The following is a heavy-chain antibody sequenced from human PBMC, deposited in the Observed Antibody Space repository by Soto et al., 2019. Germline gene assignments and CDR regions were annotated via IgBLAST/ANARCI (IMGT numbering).Heavy chain of an antibody. CDR3: AAGGGLPRYY. J-gene: IGHJ4*02. Sequence: QLQLQESGSGLVKPSQTLSLTCAVSGGSISSGGYSWSWIRQPPGKGLEWIGYIYHSGSTYYNPSLNSRITISVDRSKSQFSLKLSSVTAADTAVYYCAAGGGLPRYYWGQGTLVTVSS. V-gene: IGHV4-30-2*01. D-gene: IGHD5-12*01. CDR1: GGSISSGGYS. CDR2: IYHSGST.